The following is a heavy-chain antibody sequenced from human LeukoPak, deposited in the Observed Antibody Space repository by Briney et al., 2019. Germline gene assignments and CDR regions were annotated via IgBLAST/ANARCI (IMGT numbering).Heavy chain of an antibody. Sequence: GGSLRLSCAASGFTFSNYAFHWVRQAPGKGLEWVAIISYDAVDKYYADSVKGRFTISRDSSRNTLFLHMNTLRAEDTAIYYCAKDRTVGASYWYFDLWGRGTLVTVSS. V-gene: IGHV3-30*18. CDR3: AKDRTVGASYWYFDL. CDR1: GFTFSNYA. CDR2: ISYDAVDK. J-gene: IGHJ2*01. D-gene: IGHD1-26*01.